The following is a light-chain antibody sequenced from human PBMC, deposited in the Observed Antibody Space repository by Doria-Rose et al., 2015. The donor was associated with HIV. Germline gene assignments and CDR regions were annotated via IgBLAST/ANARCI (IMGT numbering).Light chain of an antibody. V-gene: IGKV1-8*01. J-gene: IGKJ1*01. CDR3: QQYYSYPPT. CDR1: QDISNY. CDR2: AAS. Sequence: AIRMTQSPSSLSASTGDRATITCRASQDISNYLAWYQQEPGKAPKLLIYAASTLQSGVPSRFSGSGSGTDFTLTISYLQSEDFATYYCQQYYSYPPTLGQGTKMEVK.